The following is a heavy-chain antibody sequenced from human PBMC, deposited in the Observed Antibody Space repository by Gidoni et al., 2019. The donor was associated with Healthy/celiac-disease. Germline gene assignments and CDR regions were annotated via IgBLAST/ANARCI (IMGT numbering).Heavy chain of an antibody. J-gene: IGHJ5*02. D-gene: IGHD6-13*01. Sequence: EVQLLESGGGLVQPGGSLRLSCSASGFTFSSYAMSWVRQAPGKGLEWVSAISGSGGRTYYADSVKGRFTISRDNAKNTLYLKMNSLRAEDTAVYYCAKDGSSWNYNNWFDPWGQGTLVTVSS. CDR2: ISGSGGRT. CDR1: GFTFSSYA. CDR3: AKDGSSWNYNNWFDP. V-gene: IGHV3-23*01.